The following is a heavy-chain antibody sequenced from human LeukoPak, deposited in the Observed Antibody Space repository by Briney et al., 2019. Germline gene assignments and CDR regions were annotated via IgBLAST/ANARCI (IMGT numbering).Heavy chain of an antibody. CDR3: SEPDFDY. J-gene: IGHJ4*02. V-gene: IGHV3-74*01. CDR1: GFTFSSYW. CDR2: INSDGSST. Sequence: PXGSLXLSCAASGFTFSSYWMHWVRQAPGKGLVWVSRINSDGSSTSYADSVKGRFTISRDNAKNTLYLQMNSLKTEDTAVYYCSEPDFDYWGQGTLVTVSS.